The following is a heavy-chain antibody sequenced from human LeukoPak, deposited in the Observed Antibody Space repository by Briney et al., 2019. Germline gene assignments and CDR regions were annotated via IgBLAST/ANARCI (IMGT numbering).Heavy chain of an antibody. CDR2: LGRSGEYK. CDR3: VKDRPCETCMPMDA. Sequence: GGSLRLSCEVSGFMFNKYWMSWVRQAPGKGLEWVAGLGRSGEYKYYADSVKGRFTISRDNSKDTVSLQMNSLRAEDSAIYFCVKDRPCETCMPMDAWGQGTTVTVSS. D-gene: IGHD2-2*01. V-gene: IGHV3-23*01. CDR1: GFMFNKYW. J-gene: IGHJ6*02.